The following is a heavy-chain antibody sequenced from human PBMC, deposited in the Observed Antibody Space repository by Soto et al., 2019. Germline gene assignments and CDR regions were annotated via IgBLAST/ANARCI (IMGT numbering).Heavy chain of an antibody. J-gene: IGHJ4*02. V-gene: IGHV3-48*03. CDR2: ISSSGSTI. Sequence: QSGGSLRLSCAASGFTFSSYEMNWVRQAPGKGLEWVSYISSSGSTIYYADSVKGRFTISRDNAKNSLYLQMNSLRAEDTAVYYCARILRLGELSLGDFDYWGQGTLVTVSS. D-gene: IGHD3-16*02. CDR3: ARILRLGELSLGDFDY. CDR1: GFTFSSYE.